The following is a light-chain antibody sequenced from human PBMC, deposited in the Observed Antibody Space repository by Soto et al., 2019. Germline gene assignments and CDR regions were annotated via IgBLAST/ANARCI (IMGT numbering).Light chain of an antibody. CDR2: GAS. CDR1: QSVSNNY. CDR3: QQYGSSGT. V-gene: IGKV3-20*01. J-gene: IGKJ1*01. Sequence: EIVLTQSPFTLSLSPVERATLSCMASQSVSNNYLAWYQQKPGQAPRLLIYGASNRATGIPDRFSGSGSGTDFTLTISRLEPEDFAVYYCQQYGSSGTFGQGTKVDIK.